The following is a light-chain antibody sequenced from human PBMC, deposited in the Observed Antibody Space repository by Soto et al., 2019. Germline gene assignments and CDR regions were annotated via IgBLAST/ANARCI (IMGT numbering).Light chain of an antibody. Sequence: QSVLTQPASVSGSPGQSITISCTGTSSDVGGYNHVSWYQQHPGKAPKLMIYDVNNRPSGVSNRFSGSKSGNTASLTISGLQAEDEADYYCSSCTTSSTRVFGTGTKLTVL. J-gene: IGLJ1*01. CDR3: SSCTTSSTRV. CDR1: SSDVGGYNH. V-gene: IGLV2-14*03. CDR2: DVN.